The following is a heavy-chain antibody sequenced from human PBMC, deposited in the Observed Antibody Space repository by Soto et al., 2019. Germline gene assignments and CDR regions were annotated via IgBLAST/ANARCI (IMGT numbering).Heavy chain of an antibody. D-gene: IGHD6-19*01. CDR1: GYSFTSYW. Sequence: XESLKISCKGSGYSFTSYWLVWVRQMPGKGLEWMGIIYPGDSDTRYSPSFQGQVTISADKSISTAYLQWSSLKASDTAMYYCARYEVAGTYNWFDPWGQGTLVTVSS. CDR3: ARYEVAGTYNWFDP. CDR2: IYPGDSDT. J-gene: IGHJ5*02. V-gene: IGHV5-51*01.